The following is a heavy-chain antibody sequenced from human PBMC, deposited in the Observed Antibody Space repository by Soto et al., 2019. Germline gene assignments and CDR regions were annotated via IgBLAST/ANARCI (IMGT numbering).Heavy chain of an antibody. V-gene: IGHV1-58*01. J-gene: IGHJ4*02. CDR3: ASDGGFCARGSCYAGY. CDR2: IVVGRGNT. D-gene: IGHD2-15*01. Sequence: EASVKVSCKASGYTFTSSAVQWVRQARGQGLEWIGWIVVGRGNTDYAQKFQERVTITRVLSTMTTYLELRSLRTEDTAVYYCASDGGFCARGSCYAGYWGQGTPVTVSS. CDR1: GYTFTSSA.